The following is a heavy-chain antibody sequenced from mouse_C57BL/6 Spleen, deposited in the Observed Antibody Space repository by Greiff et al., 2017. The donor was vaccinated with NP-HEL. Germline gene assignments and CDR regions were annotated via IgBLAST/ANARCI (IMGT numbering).Heavy chain of an antibody. Sequence: QVQLQQSGAELARPGASVKLSCKASGYTFTSYGISWVKQRTGQGLEWIGEIYPRSGNTYYNEKFKGKATLTADKSSSTAYMELRSLTSEDSAVYFCARYYDFRYFDVWGTGTTVTVSS. CDR3: ARYYDFRYFDV. CDR1: GYTFTSYG. V-gene: IGHV1-81*01. CDR2: IYPRSGNT. J-gene: IGHJ1*03. D-gene: IGHD2-4*01.